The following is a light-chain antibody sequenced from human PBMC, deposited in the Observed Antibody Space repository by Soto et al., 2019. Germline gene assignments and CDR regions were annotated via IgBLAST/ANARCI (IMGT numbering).Light chain of an antibody. Sequence: EIVLTQSPGTLSLSPGERATLSCRASQSVSSSYLAWYQQKPGQAPRLLIYGASSRATGIPDRFSGSGSGTDLTLTISRLEPEDFAVYYCQQYGSSPETFGQGTKVHI. J-gene: IGKJ1*01. V-gene: IGKV3-20*01. CDR3: QQYGSSPET. CDR1: QSVSSSY. CDR2: GAS.